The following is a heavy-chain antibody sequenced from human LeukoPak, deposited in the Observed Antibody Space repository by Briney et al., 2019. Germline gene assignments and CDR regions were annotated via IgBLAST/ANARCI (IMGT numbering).Heavy chain of an antibody. CDR3: AKDLRGDGYNLDYFDY. CDR2: ISGSGGST. V-gene: IGHV3-23*01. CDR1: GFTFSSYA. J-gene: IGHJ4*02. D-gene: IGHD5-24*01. Sequence: TGGSLRLSCVASGFTFSSYAMSWVRQAPGKGLEWVSAISGSGGSTYYADSVKGRFTISRDNSKNTLYLQMNSLRAEDTAVYYCAKDLRGDGYNLDYFDYWGQGTLVTVSS.